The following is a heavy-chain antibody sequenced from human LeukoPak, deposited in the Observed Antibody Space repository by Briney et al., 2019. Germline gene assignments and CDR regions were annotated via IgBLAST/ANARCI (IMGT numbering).Heavy chain of an antibody. V-gene: IGHV1-2*02. D-gene: IGHD3-22*01. CDR2: NNPNSGGT. J-gene: IGHJ4*02. Sequence: GASVKVSCKASGYTFTGYYMHWVRQAPGQGLEWMGWNNPNSGGTNYAQKFQGRVTMTRDTSISTAYMELSRLRSDDTAVYYCARADTSYYYDSSGYYGYWGQGTLVTVSS. CDR3: ARADTSYYYDSSGYYGY. CDR1: GYTFTGYY.